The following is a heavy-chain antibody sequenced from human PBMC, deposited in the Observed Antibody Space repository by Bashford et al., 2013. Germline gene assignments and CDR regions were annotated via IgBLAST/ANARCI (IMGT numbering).Heavy chain of an antibody. D-gene: IGHD6-13*01. CDR2: IYNRVST. CDR3: ARNVSGPAHGVAAGGTKVNWFDP. J-gene: IGHJ5*02. V-gene: IGHV4-59*04. Sequence: SETLSLTCTVSGDSMNSYYWSWIRQPPGKGLEWIGSIYNRVSTYYNPSLSSRVSLSVDTAKNQFSLTLDSVTAADTAIYFCARNVSGPAHGVAAGGTKVNWFDPVGPG. CDR1: GDSMNSYY.